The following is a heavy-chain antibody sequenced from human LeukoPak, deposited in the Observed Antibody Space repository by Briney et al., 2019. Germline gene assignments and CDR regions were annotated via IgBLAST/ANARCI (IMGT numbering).Heavy chain of an antibody. D-gene: IGHD6-19*01. J-gene: IGHJ4*02. V-gene: IGHV1-2*02. CDR3: ARAGYSSGPNDY. CDR1: GGTLNSYV. Sequence: HGASVKVSCKASGGTLNSYVISWVRQAPGQGLEWMGWINPNSGGTNYAQKFQGRVTMTRDTSISTAYMELSRLRSDDTAVYYCARAGYSSGPNDYWGQGTLVTVSS. CDR2: INPNSGGT.